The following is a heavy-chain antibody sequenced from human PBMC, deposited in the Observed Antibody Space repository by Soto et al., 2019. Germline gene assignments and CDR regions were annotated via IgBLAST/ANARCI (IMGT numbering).Heavy chain of an antibody. J-gene: IGHJ4*02. Sequence: QVQLQQWGAGLLKPSETLSLTCAVYGGSFSGYYWSWIRQPPGKGLDWIGEINDSGSTNYNPSLKSRVTISVDTSRNQFSLKLSSVTAADTAVYYCAKESLDYFDSGRFYAPAFDHWGQGTLVTVSS. D-gene: IGHD3-10*01. CDR1: GGSFSGYY. V-gene: IGHV4-34*01. CDR2: INDSGST. CDR3: AKESLDYFDSGRFYAPAFDH.